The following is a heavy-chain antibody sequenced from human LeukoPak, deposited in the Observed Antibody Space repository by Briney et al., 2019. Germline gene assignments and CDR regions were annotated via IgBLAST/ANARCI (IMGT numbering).Heavy chain of an antibody. CDR3: ARSDVWGELHLDY. V-gene: IGHV1-46*01. CDR1: GYTFTSYY. CDR2: INPSGGST. J-gene: IGHJ4*02. Sequence: GASVKVSCKASGYTFTSYYMHWVRQAPGQGLEWMGIINPSGGSTSYAQKFQGGVTMTTDRSTSTAYMELRSLTSDDTAVYYCARSDVWGELHLDYWGQGTLVTVSS. D-gene: IGHD3-16*01.